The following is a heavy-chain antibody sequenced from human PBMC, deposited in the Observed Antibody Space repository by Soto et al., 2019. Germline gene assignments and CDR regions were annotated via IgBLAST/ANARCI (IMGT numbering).Heavy chain of an antibody. Sequence: ASVKVSCKASGYTFTGYYMHLVRQAPGQGLEWMGWINPNSGGTNYAQKFQGWVTMTRDTSISTAYMELSRLRSDDTAVYYCARETAVAGPWYFDLWGRGTLVTVSS. CDR1: GYTFTGYY. CDR2: INPNSGGT. V-gene: IGHV1-2*04. CDR3: ARETAVAGPWYFDL. D-gene: IGHD6-19*01. J-gene: IGHJ2*01.